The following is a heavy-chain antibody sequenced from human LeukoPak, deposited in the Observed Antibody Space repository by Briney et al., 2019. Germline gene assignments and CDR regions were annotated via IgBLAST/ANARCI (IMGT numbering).Heavy chain of an antibody. J-gene: IGHJ5*02. CDR1: GYSFTSYW. CDR2: IYPGDSDT. Sequence: GESLKISCKGSGYSFTSYWIGWVRQMPGKGLEWMGIIYPGDSDTRYSPSFQGQVTISADKSIRTAYLQLSSLKASDTAMYYCARPYCSGGSCYGRDWFDPWGQGTLVTVSS. CDR3: ARPYCSGGSCYGRDWFDP. V-gene: IGHV5-51*01. D-gene: IGHD2-15*01.